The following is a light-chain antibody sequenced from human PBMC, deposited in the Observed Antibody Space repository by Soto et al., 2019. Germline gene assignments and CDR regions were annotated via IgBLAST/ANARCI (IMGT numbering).Light chain of an antibody. J-gene: IGKJ5*01. CDR3: QQTRSYPIT. CDR1: QDIGTS. Sequence: DIQLTHSPSFLSASVGDRVTITCRASQDIGTSLGWYQQKPGKAPSVLIHAASTLHSGVPSRFSGSGSGTEFTLTITNLQAEDFAAYFCQQTRSYPITFGQGTRLEIQ. CDR2: AAS. V-gene: IGKV1-9*01.